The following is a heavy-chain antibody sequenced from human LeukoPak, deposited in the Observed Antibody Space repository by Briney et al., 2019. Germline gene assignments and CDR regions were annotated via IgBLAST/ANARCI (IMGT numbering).Heavy chain of an antibody. D-gene: IGHD6-13*01. V-gene: IGHV4-59*01. Sequence: PSETLSLTCTVSDGSISSYYWSWIRQPPRKGLEWIGYIYYSGSTNYNPSLKSQVTISVDTSKNQFSLKLSSVTAADTAVYYCARDLIEQQLVGGRWFDPWGQGTLVTVSS. CDR2: IYYSGST. J-gene: IGHJ5*02. CDR1: DGSISSYY. CDR3: ARDLIEQQLVGGRWFDP.